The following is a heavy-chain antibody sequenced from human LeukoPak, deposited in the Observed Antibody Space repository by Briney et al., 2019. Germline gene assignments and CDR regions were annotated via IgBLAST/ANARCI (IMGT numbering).Heavy chain of an antibody. CDR3: ARDRLRVVRLPPSRDNWFDP. D-gene: IGHD4-23*01. CDR2: IKQDGSEK. J-gene: IGHJ5*02. Sequence: GGSLRLSCAVSGFTFSSYWMSWVRQAPGKGLEWVANIKQDGSEKYYVDSVKGRFTISRDNAKNSLYLQMNSLRAEDTAVYYCARDRLRVVRLPPSRDNWFDPWGQGTLVTVSS. V-gene: IGHV3-7*01. CDR1: GFTFSSYW.